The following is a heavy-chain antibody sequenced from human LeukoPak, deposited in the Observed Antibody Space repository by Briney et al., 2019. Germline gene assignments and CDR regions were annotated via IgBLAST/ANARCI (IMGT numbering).Heavy chain of an antibody. CDR1: GGSISSYY. CDR3: ARLVATGIYYYYYMDV. V-gene: IGHV4-59*01. Sequence: KALETLSLTCTVSGGSISSYYWGWIRQPPGKGLEWVGYIYYSGGTIYNPSLKSRVTISVDTSKNQFSLRLSSVTAADAAVYYCARLVATGIYYYYYMDVWGKGTTVTVSS. J-gene: IGHJ6*03. CDR2: IYYSGGT. D-gene: IGHD7-27*01.